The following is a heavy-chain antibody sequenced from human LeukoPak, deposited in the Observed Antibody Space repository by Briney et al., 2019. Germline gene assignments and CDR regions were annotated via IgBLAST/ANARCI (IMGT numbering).Heavy chain of an antibody. J-gene: IGHJ1*01. CDR1: GGTFSSYA. CDR3: ATEIAAAPRGFQH. V-gene: IGHV1-24*01. Sequence: ASVKVSRKASGGTFSSYAISWVRQAPGQGLEWMGGFDPEDGETIYAQKFQGRVTMTEDTSTDTAYMELSSLRSEDTAVYYCATEIAAAPRGFQHWGQGTLVTVSS. CDR2: FDPEDGET. D-gene: IGHD6-13*01.